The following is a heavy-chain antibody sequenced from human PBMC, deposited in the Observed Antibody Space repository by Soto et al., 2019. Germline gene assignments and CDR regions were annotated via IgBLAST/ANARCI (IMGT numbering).Heavy chain of an antibody. CDR2: ISSSSSTI. J-gene: IGHJ4*02. Sequence: GGSLRLSCAASGFTFSSYSMNWVRQAPGKGLEWVSYISSSSSTIYYADSVKGRFTISRDNAKNSLYLQMNSLRAEDTAVYYCARVREEWFGDPGALDYWGQGTLVTVSS. CDR1: GFTFSSYS. V-gene: IGHV3-48*01. D-gene: IGHD3-10*01. CDR3: ARVREEWFGDPGALDY.